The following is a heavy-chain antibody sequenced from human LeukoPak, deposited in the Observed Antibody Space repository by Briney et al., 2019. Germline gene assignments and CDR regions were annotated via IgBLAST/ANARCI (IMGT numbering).Heavy chain of an antibody. CDR1: GFTFGDYA. Sequence: GGSLRLSCTGSGFTFGDYAMSWFRQAPGKGLEWISFIRSKAYGGTTEYAASVKGRFTISRDDSKSIAYLQMNSLETEDTAVYYCTRGKGDQGWYWGQGTLVTVSS. V-gene: IGHV3-49*03. D-gene: IGHD2-15*01. CDR2: IRSKAYGGTT. J-gene: IGHJ4*02. CDR3: TRGKGDQGWY.